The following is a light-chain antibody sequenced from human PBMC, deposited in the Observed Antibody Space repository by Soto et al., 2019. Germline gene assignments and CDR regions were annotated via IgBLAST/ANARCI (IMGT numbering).Light chain of an antibody. CDR3: QQYNNWPLT. CDR2: GAS. J-gene: IGKJ4*01. CDR1: QSVSSN. Sequence: IVMTQSTATLSVSPGERSTLSCRASQSVSSNLAWYQQKPGQAPRLLIYGASTRATGIPARFSGSGSGTEFTLTISSLQSEDFAVYYCQQYNNWPLTFGGGTKVDIK. V-gene: IGKV3-15*01.